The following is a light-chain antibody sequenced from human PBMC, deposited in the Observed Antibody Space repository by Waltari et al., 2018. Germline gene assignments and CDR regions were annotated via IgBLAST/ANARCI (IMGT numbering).Light chain of an antibody. CDR2: GVS. CDR3: QQYDSIVLT. CDR1: QSVSSIS. Sequence: ELVLTQSPGTLSLSPGERATLSCRASQSVSSISLSWYQQKAGQPPRLLIYGVSSRATGIPDRFSGSGSGTDFTLTISRLEPEDFAVYYCQQYDSIVLTFGGGTKVEI. J-gene: IGKJ4*01. V-gene: IGKV3-20*01.